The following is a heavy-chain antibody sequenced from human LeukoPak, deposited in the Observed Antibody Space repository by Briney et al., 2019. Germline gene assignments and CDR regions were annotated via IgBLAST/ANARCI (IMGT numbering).Heavy chain of an antibody. CDR2: IIPILGIA. D-gene: IGHD4-4*01. Sequence: AASVKVSCKASGGTFSSYAISWVRQAPGQGLEWMGRIIPILGIANYAQKFQGRVTITADKSTSTAYMELSSLRSEDTAVYYCASPFNYYSNDNFDYWGQGTLVTVSS. CDR1: GGTFSSYA. J-gene: IGHJ4*02. V-gene: IGHV1-69*04. CDR3: ASPFNYYSNDNFDY.